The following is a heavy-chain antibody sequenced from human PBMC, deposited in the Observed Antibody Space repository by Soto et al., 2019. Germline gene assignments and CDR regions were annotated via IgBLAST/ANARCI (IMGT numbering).Heavy chain of an antibody. CDR2: ISAYNGNT. Sequence: QVQLVQSGAEVKKPGASVKVSCKASGYTFASYAISWMRQAPGQGLEWLGWISAYNGNTNYAQKLQGRVTMTTDTSTNTAYMELTSLRSDDTAVYYCARDPPPPDYWGQGNLVTVSS. J-gene: IGHJ4*02. CDR1: GYTFASYA. CDR3: ARDPPPPDY. V-gene: IGHV1-18*01.